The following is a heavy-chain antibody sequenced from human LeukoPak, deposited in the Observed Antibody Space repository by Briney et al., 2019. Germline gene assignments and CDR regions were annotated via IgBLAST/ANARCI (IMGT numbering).Heavy chain of an antibody. V-gene: IGHV3-33*08. CDR1: GFTFRNYG. Sequence: PGRSLRLSCAASGFTFRNYGMHWVRQAPGKGLEWVAVIWYDGSDKYYADSVKGRFTTSRDKSKNTLYLQMNSLRAEDTAVYFCARDLAVGRWPLGHFDLWGRGTLVTVSS. CDR3: ARDLAVGRWPLGHFDL. D-gene: IGHD5-24*01. J-gene: IGHJ2*01. CDR2: IWYDGSDK.